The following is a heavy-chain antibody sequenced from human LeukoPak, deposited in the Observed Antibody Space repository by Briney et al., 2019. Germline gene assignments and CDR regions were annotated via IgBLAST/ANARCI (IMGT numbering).Heavy chain of an antibody. CDR1: GPSITSYS. V-gene: IGHV3-48*02. D-gene: IGHD2-21*02. CDR2: ISSSSTTI. CDR3: ARLTVVTATRSLDY. J-gene: IGHJ4*02. Sequence: GGSLRLSCAASGPSITSYSMNWVRQAPGKGLEWVSHISSSSTTIDYADSVKGRFTISRDNAKNSLYLQMNSLRDEDTAVYYCARLTVVTATRSLDYWGQGTLVTVSS.